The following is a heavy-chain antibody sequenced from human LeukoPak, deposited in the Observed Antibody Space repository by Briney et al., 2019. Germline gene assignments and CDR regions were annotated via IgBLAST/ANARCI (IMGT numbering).Heavy chain of an antibody. V-gene: IGHV4-34*01. CDR2: INHSGST. Sequence: SETLSLTCAVYGGSFSGYYWSWIRQPPGKGLEWIGEINHSGSTNYNPSLKSRVTISVDTSKNQFSLKLSSVTAADTAVYYCARHEPPRLSCSSGGSCHDPGWFDPWGQGTLVTVSS. D-gene: IGHD2-15*01. CDR1: GGSFSGYY. J-gene: IGHJ5*02. CDR3: ARHEPPRLSCSSGGSCHDPGWFDP.